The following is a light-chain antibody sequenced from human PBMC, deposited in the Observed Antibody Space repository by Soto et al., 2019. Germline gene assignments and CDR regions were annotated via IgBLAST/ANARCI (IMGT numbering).Light chain of an antibody. CDR1: QSISSW. J-gene: IGKJ1*01. V-gene: IGKV1-5*01. CDR3: EQYNSYSRT. Sequence: DIELTQSPATLSLSLGDRVTISCRASQSISSWLAWYQQKPGKAPKLLIYDASSLESGVPSRFSGSGSGTEFTLTISSLQPDDIATHYREQYNSYSRTFGQGTKV. CDR2: DAS.